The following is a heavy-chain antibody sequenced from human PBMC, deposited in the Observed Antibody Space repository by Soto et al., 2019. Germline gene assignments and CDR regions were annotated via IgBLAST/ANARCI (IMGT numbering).Heavy chain of an antibody. CDR3: ARRWAAVTYFDY. CDR1: GGSISSGGYD. V-gene: IGHV4-31*03. CDR2: IYYSGST. Sequence: QVQLQESGPGLVKPSQTLSLTCTVSGGSISSGGYDWSWIRQHPGKGLEWIGYIYYSGSTYYNPSLKSRVTISVDTSKNQFSLKLSSVTAVDTAVYYCARRWAAVTYFDYWGQGTLVTVSS. D-gene: IGHD6-13*01. J-gene: IGHJ4*02.